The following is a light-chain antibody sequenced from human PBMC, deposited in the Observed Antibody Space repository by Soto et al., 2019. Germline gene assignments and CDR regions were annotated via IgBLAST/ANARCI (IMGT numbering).Light chain of an antibody. CDR1: QSVSSN. CDR3: QQYNNWPSWT. Sequence: EIVMTQSPATLSVSPGERATLSCRASQSVSSNLAWYQQKPGQAPRLLIYGASTRATGIPARFSVSGSGTEFTLTISSLQSEDVAVYYCQQYNNWPSWTFGQRTKVEIK. V-gene: IGKV3-15*01. CDR2: GAS. J-gene: IGKJ1*01.